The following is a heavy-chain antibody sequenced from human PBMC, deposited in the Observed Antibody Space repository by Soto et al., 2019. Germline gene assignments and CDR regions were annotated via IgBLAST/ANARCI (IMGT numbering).Heavy chain of an antibody. J-gene: IGHJ4*02. CDR3: ARENYGDYGY. D-gene: IGHD4-17*01. CDR2: ISTYNANT. V-gene: IGHV1-18*01. CDR1: GYTFTTYG. Sequence: QVQLVQSGAEVKQPGASVKVSCKASGYTFTTYGISWVRQAPGQGLEWMGWISTYNANTNYAQKLQGRVTMTTDTPTSTAYMELRRLSSDDTAVYYCARENYGDYGYWGQGTLVTVSS.